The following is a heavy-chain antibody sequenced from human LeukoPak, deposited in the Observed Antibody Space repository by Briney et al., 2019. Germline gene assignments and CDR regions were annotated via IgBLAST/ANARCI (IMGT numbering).Heavy chain of an antibody. D-gene: IGHD2-15*01. CDR3: ASQGYCSGGTCYSGF. J-gene: IGHJ4*02. CDR1: GFTFSDYE. CDR2: ISSSGSTI. Sequence: GGSLRLFCAASGFTFSDYEMNWVRQAPGKGLEWVSYISSSGSTIYYADSVKGRFTISRDSAKNSLYLQMKSLRAEDTAVYYCASQGYCSGGTCYSGFWGQGTLVTVSS. V-gene: IGHV3-48*03.